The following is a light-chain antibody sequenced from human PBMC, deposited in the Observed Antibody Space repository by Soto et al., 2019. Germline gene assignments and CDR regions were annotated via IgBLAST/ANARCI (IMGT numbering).Light chain of an antibody. CDR2: ATS. CDR1: QSVNSH. Sequence: EVVMTQSPATLSVSPGDRATLSCRASQSVNSHLAWYQQKPGQAPRLLIYATSTRASGVPARFSGSGSGTEFTLHISRQQSKDSAIYYCQPYDDWRLLTFGGGTKVEI. V-gene: IGKV3-15*01. J-gene: IGKJ4*01. CDR3: QPYDDWRLLT.